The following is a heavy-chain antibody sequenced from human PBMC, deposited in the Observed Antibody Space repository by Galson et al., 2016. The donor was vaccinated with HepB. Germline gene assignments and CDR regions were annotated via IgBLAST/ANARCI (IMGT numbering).Heavy chain of an antibody. D-gene: IGHD6-19*01. CDR3: ARWAGQSTFDY. V-gene: IGHV1-3*01. J-gene: IGHJ4*02. Sequence: SVKVSCKASGYSFTNNVIHWVRQAPGQRLEWMGWINAGNGVTKYSQKFQGRVTITRDTSASTAYMELSSLRSEDTAVYYCARWAGQSTFDYWGQGTLVTVSS. CDR1: GYSFTNNV. CDR2: INAGNGVT.